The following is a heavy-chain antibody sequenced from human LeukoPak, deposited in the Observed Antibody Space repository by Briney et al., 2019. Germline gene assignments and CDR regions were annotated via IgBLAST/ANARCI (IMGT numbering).Heavy chain of an antibody. D-gene: IGHD3-22*01. CDR3: AREPYYYDSSGRMYYFDY. Sequence: PGGSLRLSCAASGFTFSSYSMNWVRQAPGKGLEWVSYISSSSSTIYYADSVKGRFTISRDNAKNSLYLQMNSLRAEDTAVYYCAREPYYYDSSGRMYYFDYWGQGTLVTVSS. CDR2: ISSSSSTI. J-gene: IGHJ4*02. V-gene: IGHV3-48*01. CDR1: GFTFSSYS.